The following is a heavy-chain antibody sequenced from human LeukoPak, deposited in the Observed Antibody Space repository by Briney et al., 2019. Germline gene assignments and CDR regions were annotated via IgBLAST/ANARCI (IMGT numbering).Heavy chain of an antibody. CDR1: GSTFDDYA. V-gene: IGHV3-9*01. Sequence: GRSLRLSCAASGSTFDDYAMHWVRQAPGKGLEWVSGISWNSGSIGYADSVKGRFTISRDNAKNSLYLQMNSLRAEDTALYYCAKDIEDTAMGSHFDYWGQGTLVTVSS. CDR2: ISWNSGSI. CDR3: AKDIEDTAMGSHFDY. D-gene: IGHD5-18*01. J-gene: IGHJ4*02.